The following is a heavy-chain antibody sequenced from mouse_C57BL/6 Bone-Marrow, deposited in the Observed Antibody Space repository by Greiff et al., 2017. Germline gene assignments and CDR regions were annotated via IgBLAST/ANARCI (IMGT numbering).Heavy chain of an antibody. J-gene: IGHJ3*01. CDR3: ARSPAYYSNSGFAY. CDR1: GYTFTSYW. D-gene: IGHD2-5*01. V-gene: IGHV1-52*01. CDR2: IDPSDSET. Sequence: VQLQQSGAELVRPGSSVKLSCKASGYTFTSYWMHWVKQRPIQGLEWIGNIDPSDSETHYNQKFKDKATLTVDKSSSTAYMQLSSLTSEDSAVYYCARSPAYYSNSGFAYWGQGTLVTVSA.